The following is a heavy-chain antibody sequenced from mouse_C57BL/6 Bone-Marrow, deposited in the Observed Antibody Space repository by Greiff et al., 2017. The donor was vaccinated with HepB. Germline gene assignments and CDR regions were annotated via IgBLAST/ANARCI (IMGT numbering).Heavy chain of an antibody. J-gene: IGHJ4*01. Sequence: EVKLMESGGGLVQPGGSLSLSCAASGFTFTDYYMSWVRQPPGKALEWLGFIRNKANGYTTEYSVSVKGRFTISRDNSQSILYLQMNALRAEDSATYYCARLGGAMDYWGQGTSVTVSS. V-gene: IGHV7-3*01. CDR2: IRNKANGYTT. CDR3: ARLGGAMDY. CDR1: GFTFTDYY.